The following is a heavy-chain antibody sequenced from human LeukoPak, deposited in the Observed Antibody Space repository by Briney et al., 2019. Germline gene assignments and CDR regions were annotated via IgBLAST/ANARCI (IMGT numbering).Heavy chain of an antibody. Sequence: SETLSLTCAVYGGSFSGYYWTWIRQSPGKGLEWIGEINHSGSTNYNPSLKSRVTISVDTSKNQFSLKLSSVTAADTAVYYCARLTCSSTSCLDYWGQGTLVTVSS. CDR3: ARLTCSSTSCLDY. J-gene: IGHJ4*02. V-gene: IGHV4-34*01. D-gene: IGHD2-2*01. CDR1: GGSFSGYY. CDR2: INHSGST.